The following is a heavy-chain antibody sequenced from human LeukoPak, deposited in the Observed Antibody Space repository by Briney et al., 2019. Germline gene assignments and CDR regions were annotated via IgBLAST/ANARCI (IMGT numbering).Heavy chain of an antibody. D-gene: IGHD3-9*01. CDR3: AKIPILTGYYIDYYYYGMDV. Sequence: GGSLGLSCAASGFTFSTYGMHWVRQAPGKGLEWVAVISYDGSNKYYADSVKGRFTISRDNSKNTLYLQMNSLRAEDTAVYYCAKIPILTGYYIDYYYYGMDVWGQGTTVTVSS. J-gene: IGHJ6*02. CDR2: ISYDGSNK. CDR1: GFTFSTYG. V-gene: IGHV3-30*18.